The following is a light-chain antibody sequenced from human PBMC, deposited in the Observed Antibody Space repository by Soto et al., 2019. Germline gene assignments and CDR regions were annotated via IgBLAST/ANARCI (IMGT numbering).Light chain of an antibody. CDR3: SSYTSSSTVV. J-gene: IGLJ2*01. V-gene: IGLV2-14*01. Sequence: QSALTQPASVSGSPGQSITISCTGTSSDVGCYKYVSWYQQHPGKAPKLMIYDVSNRPSGVSNRFSGSKSGNTASLTISGLQAEDEADYYCSSYTSSSTVVFGGGTQLTVL. CDR1: SSDVGCYKY. CDR2: DVS.